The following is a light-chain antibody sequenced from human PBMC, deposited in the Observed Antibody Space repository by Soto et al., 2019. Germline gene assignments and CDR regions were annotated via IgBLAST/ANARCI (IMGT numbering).Light chain of an antibody. Sequence: EIVLTQSPATLSLSPGERATLSCRASQSVSSYLAWYQQKPGQAPRLLIYDASNRATGIPARLSGSGSGTEFTLTISRLEPEDFAVFYCQQRSNWPPITFGQGTRLEIK. V-gene: IGKV3-11*01. CDR2: DAS. J-gene: IGKJ5*01. CDR1: QSVSSY. CDR3: QQRSNWPPIT.